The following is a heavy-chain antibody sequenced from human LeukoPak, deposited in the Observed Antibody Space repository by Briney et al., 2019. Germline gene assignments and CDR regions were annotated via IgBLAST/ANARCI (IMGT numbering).Heavy chain of an antibody. Sequence: SVKVSCKASGGTFSSYAISWVRQAPGQGLEWMGRIIPILGIANYAQKFQGRVTITADKSTSTAYMELSSLRSEDTAVYYCARVLQIVVVPAAISVGMDVWGQGTTVTVS. D-gene: IGHD2-2*01. J-gene: IGHJ6*02. V-gene: IGHV1-69*04. CDR1: GGTFSSYA. CDR2: IIPILGIA. CDR3: ARVLQIVVVPAAISVGMDV.